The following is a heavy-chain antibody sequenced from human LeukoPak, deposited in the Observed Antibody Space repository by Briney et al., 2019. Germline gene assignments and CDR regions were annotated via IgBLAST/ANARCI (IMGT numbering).Heavy chain of an antibody. D-gene: IGHD3-3*01. Sequence: ASVKVSCKASGGTFSSYAISWVRQAPGQGLEWMGGISPIFGTANYAQKFQGRVTITTDESTSTAYMELSSLRSEDTAVYYCARRTIFGVVIIPLGAFDIWGQGTMVTVSS. CDR3: ARRTIFGVVIIPLGAFDI. J-gene: IGHJ3*02. CDR2: ISPIFGTA. CDR1: GGTFSSYA. V-gene: IGHV1-69*05.